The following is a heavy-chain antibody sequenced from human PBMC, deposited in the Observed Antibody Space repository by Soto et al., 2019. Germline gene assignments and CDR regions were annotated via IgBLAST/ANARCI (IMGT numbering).Heavy chain of an antibody. D-gene: IGHD5-12*01. CDR3: VMRRGFTKYYGRDG. V-gene: IGHV4-30-2*01. CDR1: GGSISSGGYA. Sequence: QLQLQESGSGLVKPSQTLSLTCAVSGGSISSGGYAWTWSRHPPGKGLEWIGYIYHSGSTYYNPSRQSRVTISVDRYKNQFSMKLSSVTAAFTAVDFCVMRRGFTKYYGRDGWGQGTTVTVSS. J-gene: IGHJ6*02. CDR2: IYHSGST.